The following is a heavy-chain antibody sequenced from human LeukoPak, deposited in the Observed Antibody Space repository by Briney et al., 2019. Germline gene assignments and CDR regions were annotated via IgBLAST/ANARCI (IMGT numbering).Heavy chain of an antibody. V-gene: IGHV1-18*01. Sequence: ASVKVSCKASGYTLTSYGISWVRQAPGQGLEWMGWISAYNGNTNYAQKLQGRVTMTTDTSTSTPYMELRSLRSDDTAVYYCARDSSNYYDSSGFDYWGQGTLVTVSS. CDR2: ISAYNGNT. J-gene: IGHJ4*02. CDR3: ARDSSNYYDSSGFDY. D-gene: IGHD3-22*01. CDR1: GYTLTSYG.